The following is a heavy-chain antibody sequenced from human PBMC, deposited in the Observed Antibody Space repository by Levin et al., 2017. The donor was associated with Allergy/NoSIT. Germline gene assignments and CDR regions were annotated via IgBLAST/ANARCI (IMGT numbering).Heavy chain of an antibody. J-gene: IGHJ4*02. V-gene: IGHV3-30*18. CDR2: ISYDGSNK. CDR3: AKDRAAVAYYFDY. D-gene: IGHD6-19*01. CDR1: GFTFSSYG. Sequence: GESLKISCAASGFTFSSYGMHWVRQAPGKGLEWVAVISYDGSNKYYADSVKGRFTISRDNSKNTLYLQMNSLRAEDTAVYYCAKDRAAVAYYFDYWGQGTLVTVSS.